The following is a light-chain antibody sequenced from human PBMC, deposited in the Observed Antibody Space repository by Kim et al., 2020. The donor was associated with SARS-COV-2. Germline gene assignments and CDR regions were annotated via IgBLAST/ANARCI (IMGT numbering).Light chain of an antibody. V-gene: IGKV2-30*01. CDR3: MQGTHWPFT. J-gene: IGKJ3*01. Sequence: PASISCGSSKSLVYSDGNTYLNWFHQRPGQSPRRLIYKVSNRDSGVPDRFSGSGSGTDFTLQISRVEAEDVGVYYCMQGTHWPFTFGPGTKVDIK. CDR2: KVS. CDR1: KSLVYSDGNTY.